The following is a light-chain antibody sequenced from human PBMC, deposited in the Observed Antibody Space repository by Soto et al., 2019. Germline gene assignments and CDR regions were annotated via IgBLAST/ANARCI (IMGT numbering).Light chain of an antibody. CDR2: GVS. CDR1: QYINTR. V-gene: IGKV3D-15*01. J-gene: IGKJ5*01. CDR3: QQYNNWPPIT. Sequence: EIVLTHSPATLSSFPCDRVTLSSSASQYINTRLAWYQHRPGQAPRLLMYGVSSRATGIPDRFSGSGSGTEFTLTISSLQSEDFAVYYCQQYNNWPPITFGQGTRLEIK.